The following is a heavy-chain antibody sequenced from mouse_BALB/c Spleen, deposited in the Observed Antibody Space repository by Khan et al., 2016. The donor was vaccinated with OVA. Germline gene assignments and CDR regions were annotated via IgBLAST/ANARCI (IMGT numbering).Heavy chain of an antibody. V-gene: IGHV3-2*02. CDR1: GYSITSGYA. CDR2: ISYSGVT. J-gene: IGHJ2*01. Sequence: EVQLVESGPGLVKPSQSLSLTCTVTGYSITSGYAWNWIRQFPGNKLEWMGYISYSGVTSYTPSLKSRISITRDTSKNPFFLQLNSVTTEDTATYYCARGKYYGYYFDYWGQGTTLTVSS. D-gene: IGHD1-1*01. CDR3: ARGKYYGYYFDY.